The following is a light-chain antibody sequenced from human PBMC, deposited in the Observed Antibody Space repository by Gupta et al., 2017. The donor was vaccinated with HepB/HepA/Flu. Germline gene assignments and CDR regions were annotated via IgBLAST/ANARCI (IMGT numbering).Light chain of an antibody. CDR3: QQRSNWPPGRFT. J-gene: IGKJ3*01. V-gene: IGKV3-11*01. CDR1: QSVSSY. Sequence: EIVLTQSPATLSLSPGERATLSCRASQSVSSYLAWYQQKPGQAPRLLIYDASNRATGIPARFSGSGYGTDFTLTISSLEPEDFAVYYCQQRSNWPPGRFTFGPGTKVDIK. CDR2: DAS.